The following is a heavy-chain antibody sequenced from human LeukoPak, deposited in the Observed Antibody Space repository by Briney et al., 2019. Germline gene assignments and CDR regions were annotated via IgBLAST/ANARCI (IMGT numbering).Heavy chain of an antibody. CDR2: ISAYNGNT. D-gene: IGHD3-3*01. Sequence: GASVKVSCKASGYTFTSYGISWVRQAPGQGLEWMGWISAYNGNTNYAQKLQGRVTMTTDTSTSTAYMELRSLRSDDTAVYYCATGAPVTIFGVVTPTGTYMDVWGKGTTVTVSS. J-gene: IGHJ6*03. V-gene: IGHV1-18*01. CDR1: GYTFTSYG. CDR3: ATGAPVTIFGVVTPTGTYMDV.